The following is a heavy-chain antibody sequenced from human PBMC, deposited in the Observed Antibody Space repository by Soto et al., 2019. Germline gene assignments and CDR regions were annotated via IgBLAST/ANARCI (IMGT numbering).Heavy chain of an antibody. CDR3: ARSRWGYDSSGYEVNWFDP. V-gene: IGHV1-69*06. CDR1: GGTFSSNA. D-gene: IGHD3-22*01. J-gene: IGHJ5*02. CDR2: ILPIFNTA. Sequence: ASVKVSCKASGGTFSSNAISWVRQAPGQGPEWMGGILPIFNTANYAQKFQGRVTITADKSTSTAYMELSSLRSEDTAVYYCARSRWGYDSSGYEVNWFDPWGQGALVTVS.